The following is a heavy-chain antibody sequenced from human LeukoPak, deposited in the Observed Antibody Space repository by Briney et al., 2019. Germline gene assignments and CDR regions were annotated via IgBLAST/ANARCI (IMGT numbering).Heavy chain of an antibody. V-gene: IGHV1-8*01. CDR2: MNPNSGNT. Sequence: ASVKVSCKASGYTFTSYDINWGRQATGQGLEWMGWMNPNSGNTGYAQKFQGRVTMTRNTSISTAYMELSSLRSEDTAVYYCARANRYGSGSYYVGDYWGQGTLVTVSS. J-gene: IGHJ4*02. D-gene: IGHD3-10*01. CDR3: ARANRYGSGSYYVGDY. CDR1: GYTFTSYD.